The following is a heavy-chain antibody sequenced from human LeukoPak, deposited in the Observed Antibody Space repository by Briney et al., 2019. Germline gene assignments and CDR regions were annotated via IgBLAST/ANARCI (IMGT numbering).Heavy chain of an antibody. CDR1: GYTFTGYY. D-gene: IGHD1-26*01. J-gene: IGHJ6*03. CDR3: ASGIVGGYYYYMDV. V-gene: IGHV1-2*02. Sequence: ASVKVSCKASGYTFTGYYMHWVRQAPGQGLEWMGWINPNSGGTNYAQKFQGRATMTRDTSISTAYMELSRLRSDDTAVYYCASGIVGGYYYYMDVWGKGTTVTVSS. CDR2: INPNSGGT.